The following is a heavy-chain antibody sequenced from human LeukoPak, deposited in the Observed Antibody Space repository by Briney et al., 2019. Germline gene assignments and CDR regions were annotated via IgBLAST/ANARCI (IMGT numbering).Heavy chain of an antibody. J-gene: IGHJ5*02. V-gene: IGHV3-53*01. D-gene: IGHD2-8*01. Sequence: GGSLRLSRAASGITVSTNFMSWVRQAPGKGLEWVSGMHIGGNTEYVDSVRGRFIISRDNSKNMLFLQMNGLRAEDTAVYYCTRYDTQKGWSDPWGQGTLVTVSS. CDR1: GITVSTNF. CDR2: MHIGGNT. CDR3: TRYDTQKGWSDP.